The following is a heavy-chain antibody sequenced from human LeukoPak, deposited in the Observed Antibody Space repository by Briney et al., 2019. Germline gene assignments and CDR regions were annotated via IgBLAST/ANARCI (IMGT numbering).Heavy chain of an antibody. CDR1: GYSISSSSYY. Sequence: SETLSLTCTVSGYSISSSSYYWGWIRQPPGKGLEWIGSIYYSGSTYYNPSLKSRVTISVGTSKNQFSLKLSSVTAADTAVYYCARGGSYYASAFDIWGQGTMVTVSS. J-gene: IGHJ3*02. CDR3: ARGGSYYASAFDI. V-gene: IGHV4-39*07. D-gene: IGHD1-26*01. CDR2: IYYSGST.